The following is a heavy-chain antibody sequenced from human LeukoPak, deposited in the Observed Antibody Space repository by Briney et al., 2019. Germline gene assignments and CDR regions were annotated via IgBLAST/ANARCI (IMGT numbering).Heavy chain of an antibody. V-gene: IGHV4-39*07. Sequence: SETLSLTCTVSGGSISSSSYYWGWIRQPPGKGLEWIGSIYYSGSTYYNPSLKSRVTISVDTSKNQFSLKLSSVTAADTAVYYCARRDRKIVGATDYWGQGTLVTVSS. CDR1: GGSISSSSYY. CDR3: ARRDRKIVGATDY. D-gene: IGHD1-26*01. CDR2: IYYSGST. J-gene: IGHJ4*02.